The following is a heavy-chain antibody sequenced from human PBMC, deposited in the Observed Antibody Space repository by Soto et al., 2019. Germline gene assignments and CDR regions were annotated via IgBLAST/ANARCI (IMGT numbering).Heavy chain of an antibody. J-gene: IGHJ6*02. CDR3: ARDGGYYGLDV. Sequence: EVQLVESGGGLVKPGGSLRLSCATSGFTFNTYDMHWVRQATGKGLEWVSLIGTAGDTYYPDSVKGRFTISRDNAKNSLYLQMNSLRAGDTAVYYCARDGGYYGLDVWGQGTTVTVSS. CDR2: IGTAGDT. V-gene: IGHV3-13*01. D-gene: IGHD3-10*01. CDR1: GFTFNTYD.